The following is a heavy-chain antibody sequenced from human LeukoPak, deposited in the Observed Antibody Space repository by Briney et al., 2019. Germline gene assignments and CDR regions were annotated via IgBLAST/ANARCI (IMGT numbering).Heavy chain of an antibody. CDR2: IKRGGSQK. CDR3: ARDDYGGDSIENAFDV. J-gene: IGHJ3*01. V-gene: IGHV3-7*01. D-gene: IGHD4-23*01. CDR1: GFIFSSYW. Sequence: GGSLRLSCAASGFIFSSYWMSWVRQAPGKGLEWVANIKRGGSQKYYVDSVKGRFTISRDNAKNSLYLQMNSLRAEDTAVYYCARDDYGGDSIENAFDVWGQGTLLTVSS.